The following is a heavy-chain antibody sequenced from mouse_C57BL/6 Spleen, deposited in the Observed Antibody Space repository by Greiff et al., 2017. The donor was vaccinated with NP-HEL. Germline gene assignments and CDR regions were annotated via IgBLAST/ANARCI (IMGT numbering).Heavy chain of an antibody. CDR1: GYAFSSFW. CDR3: ANIYYDYDVWYFDV. J-gene: IGHJ1*03. D-gene: IGHD2-4*01. CDR2: IYPGDGDT. Sequence: QVQLQQSGPELVKPGASVKISCKASGYAFSSFWMNWVKQRPGKGLEWIGRIYPGDGDTNYNGKFKGKATLTADKSSSTAYMQLSSLTSEDSAVYFCANIYYDYDVWYFDVWGTGTTVTVSS. V-gene: IGHV1-82*01.